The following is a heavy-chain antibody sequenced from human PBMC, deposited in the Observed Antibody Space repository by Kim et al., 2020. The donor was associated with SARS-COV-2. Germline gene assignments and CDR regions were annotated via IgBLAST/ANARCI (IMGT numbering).Heavy chain of an antibody. CDR2: ISYDGSNK. CDR3: AKDVPADTAMVSVLDY. V-gene: IGHV3-30*18. Sequence: GESLRLSCAASGFTFSSYGMHWVRQAPGKGLEWVAVISYDGSNKYYADSVKGRFTISRDNSKNTLYLQMNSLRAEDTAVYYCAKDVPADTAMVSVLDYWG. CDR1: GFTFSSYG. J-gene: IGHJ4*01. D-gene: IGHD5-18*01.